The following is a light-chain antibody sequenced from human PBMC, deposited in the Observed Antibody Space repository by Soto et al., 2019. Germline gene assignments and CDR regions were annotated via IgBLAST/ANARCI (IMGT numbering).Light chain of an antibody. Sequence: DIQMTQSPSTLSASVGDRVTITCRASQTISTWLAWYQQRPGKAPNLLIYKASTLESGVSSRFSGSGSGTEFTLTISSLQPDDFATYYCQHYNSYPYTFGQGTQLEIK. CDR3: QHYNSYPYT. V-gene: IGKV1-5*03. CDR1: QTISTW. J-gene: IGKJ2*01. CDR2: KAS.